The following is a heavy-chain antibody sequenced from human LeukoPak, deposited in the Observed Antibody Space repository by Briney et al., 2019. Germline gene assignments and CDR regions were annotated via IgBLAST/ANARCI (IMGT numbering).Heavy chain of an antibody. D-gene: IGHD3-10*01. Sequence: GGSLRLSCAASGFTFSRYWMHWVRQAPGEGLVWVSRIDEHWSTTDYADSVEGRFTIYRDNAKNALYLQLDRLRVEDTAVYYCARDVAGSGSHWGQGTLVTVSS. CDR1: GFTFSRYW. J-gene: IGHJ4*02. V-gene: IGHV3-74*01. CDR3: ARDVAGSGSH. CDR2: IDEHWSTT.